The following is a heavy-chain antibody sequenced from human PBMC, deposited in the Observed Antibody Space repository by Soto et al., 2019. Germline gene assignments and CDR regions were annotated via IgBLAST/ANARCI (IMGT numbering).Heavy chain of an antibody. CDR1: GGSISSGDYY. V-gene: IGHV4-30-4*01. CDR3: ARAAPYYYYYGMDG. CDR2: IYYSGST. J-gene: IGHJ6*02. Sequence: SETLSLTCTVSGGSISSGDYYWSWIRQPPGKGLEWIGYIYYSGSTYYNPSLKSRVTISVDTSKNQFSLKLSSVTAADTAVYYCARAAPYYYYYGMDGWGQGTTVTVSS.